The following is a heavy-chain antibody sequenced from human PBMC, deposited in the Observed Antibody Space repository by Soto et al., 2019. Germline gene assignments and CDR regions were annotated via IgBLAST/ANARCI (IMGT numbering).Heavy chain of an antibody. Sequence: QVQLVQSGAEVKKPGASVKVSYVASGYTFTDHYIHWVRQAPGQGIEWMGWINPHSGDTIYAPKLQGRDILTRDTSISTAYMELSKLRSDDTAVYYCARGRTVDFYGMDVWGQGTTVTVSS. CDR3: ARGRTVDFYGMDV. CDR2: INPHSGDT. J-gene: IGHJ6*02. D-gene: IGHD4-17*01. CDR1: GYTFTDHY. V-gene: IGHV1-2*02.